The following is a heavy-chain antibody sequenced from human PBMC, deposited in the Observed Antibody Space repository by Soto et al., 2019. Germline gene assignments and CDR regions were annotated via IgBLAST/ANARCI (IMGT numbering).Heavy chain of an antibody. V-gene: IGHV4-4*07. CDR3: ARVFYTDSGGYPRPSFDA. Sequence: QVQLQGSGPGLVRPSGTLSLTCSVSGASVTDYSWTWIRQPAGRGLEWIGLIYRSGSTTYNPSLASRVTLSSDTSKSQCSLRLTSVTAAETAVYYCARVFYTDSGGYPRPSFDAWSKGTLVTVSS. D-gene: IGHD3-22*01. J-gene: IGHJ4*02. CDR2: IYRSGST. CDR1: GASVTDYS.